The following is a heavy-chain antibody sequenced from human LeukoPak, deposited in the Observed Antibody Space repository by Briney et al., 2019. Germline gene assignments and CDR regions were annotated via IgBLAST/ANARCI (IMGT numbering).Heavy chain of an antibody. J-gene: IGHJ4*02. CDR2: IYYSGST. Sequence: SETLSLTCTVSGGSISSYYWSWIRQPPGKGLEWIGYIYYSGSTNYNPSLKSRVTISVDTSKNQFSLKLSSVTAADTAVYYCARGVTISYYFDYWGQGTLVTVSS. V-gene: IGHV4-59*01. CDR1: GGSISSYY. CDR3: ARGVTISYYFDY. D-gene: IGHD3-3*01.